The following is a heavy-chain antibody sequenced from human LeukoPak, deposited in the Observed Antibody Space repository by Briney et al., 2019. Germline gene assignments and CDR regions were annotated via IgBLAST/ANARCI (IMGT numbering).Heavy chain of an antibody. Sequence: GGSLRLSCAASGFTFSSYAMSWVRQAPGKGLEWVSAISGSGGSAYYADSVKGRFTISRDNSKNTLYLQMNSLRAEDTAVYYCAKTMIVVVIPYYFDYWGPGTLVTVSS. V-gene: IGHV3-23*01. CDR2: ISGSGGSA. J-gene: IGHJ4*02. D-gene: IGHD3-22*01. CDR3: AKTMIVVVIPYYFDY. CDR1: GFTFSSYA.